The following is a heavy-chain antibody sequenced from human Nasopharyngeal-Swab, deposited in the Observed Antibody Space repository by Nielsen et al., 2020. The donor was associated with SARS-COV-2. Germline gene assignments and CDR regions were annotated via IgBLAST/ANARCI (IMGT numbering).Heavy chain of an antibody. CDR2: ISYDGSNK. CDR1: GFTFRSYG. V-gene: IGHV3-30*18. J-gene: IGHJ6*03. Sequence: GESLKISCAASGFTFRSYGIHWVRLAPGKGLEWVALISYDGSNKYYADSVKGRFTISRDNSKNTLYLQMNSLRAEDTAVYHCANEVVPRNYYYNYYMDVWGIGTTVTVSS. D-gene: IGHD3-22*01. CDR3: ANEVVPRNYYYNYYMDV.